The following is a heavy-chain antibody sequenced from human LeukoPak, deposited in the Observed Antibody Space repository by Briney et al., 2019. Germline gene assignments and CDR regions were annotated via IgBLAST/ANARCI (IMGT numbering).Heavy chain of an antibody. V-gene: IGHV1-18*01. D-gene: IGHD6-13*01. Sequence: ASVKVSCKASGYTFTSYGISWVRQAPGQGLEWMGWISAYNGNTNYAQKLKGRVTMTTDTPTSTAYMELRSLRSDDTAVYYCARPLGAGYYFDYWGQGTLVTVSS. CDR1: GYTFTSYG. J-gene: IGHJ4*02. CDR3: ARPLGAGYYFDY. CDR2: ISAYNGNT.